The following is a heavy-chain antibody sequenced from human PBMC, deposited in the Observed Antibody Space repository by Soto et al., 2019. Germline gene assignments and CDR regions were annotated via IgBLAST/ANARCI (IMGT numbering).Heavy chain of an antibody. CDR1: GFTFSTYA. J-gene: IGHJ6*02. D-gene: IGHD1-1*01. Sequence: EVQLLESRGGLVQPGGSLRLSCAASGFTFSTYAMNWVRQAPGNGLEWVSAISGSGGSIHYADSVKGRFTISRDNSKNTLYLQMNSLRDEDTAVYHCVKGYWKGDVWGQGTTVTVFS. CDR2: ISGSGGSI. CDR3: VKGYWKGDV. V-gene: IGHV3-23*01.